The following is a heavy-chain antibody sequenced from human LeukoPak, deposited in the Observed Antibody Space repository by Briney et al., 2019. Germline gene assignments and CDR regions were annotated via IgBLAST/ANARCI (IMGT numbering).Heavy chain of an antibody. CDR3: AEAVESRALARPYGMDG. V-gene: IGHV3-43*02. J-gene: IGHJ6*01. CDR1: GFTFDDYA. CDR2: ISVDGIRI. D-gene: IGHD3-3*02. Sequence: PGGSLRLSCAASGFTFDDYAMHWVRPAPGKGLEWVFFISVDGIRIHYADSLKGRLTISRDNSKNSLYLQMSRLRAEDTALYYCAEAVESRALARPYGMDGWGQGTPVTVSS.